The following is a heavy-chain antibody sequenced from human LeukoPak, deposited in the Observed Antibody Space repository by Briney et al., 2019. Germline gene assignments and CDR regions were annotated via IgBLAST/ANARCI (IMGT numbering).Heavy chain of an antibody. CDR3: ARSVPDYTRFDY. V-gene: IGHV3-21*04. Sequence: GGSLRLSCAASGFTFSSYSMNWVRQAPGKGLEWVSTFKTKYSQVYYAESVRGRLTISTDNSEKTVYLQMNSLRAEDTALYYCARSVPDYTRFDYWGQGALVTVSS. CDR1: GFTFSSYS. CDR2: FKTKYSQV. J-gene: IGHJ4*02. D-gene: IGHD4-11*01.